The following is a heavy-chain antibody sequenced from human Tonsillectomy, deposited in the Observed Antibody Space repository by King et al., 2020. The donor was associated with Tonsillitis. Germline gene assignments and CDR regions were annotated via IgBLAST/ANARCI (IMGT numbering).Heavy chain of an antibody. CDR3: ARIFFEGGSPHAFDI. J-gene: IGHJ3*02. D-gene: IGHD3-3*01. Sequence: VTLKESGPALVKPTQTLTLTCTFSGFSLSTSGMCVSWIRQPPGKALEWLALIDWDDDKYYSTSLKTRLTISKDTSKNQVVLTMTNMDPVDTATYYCARIFFEGGSPHAFDIWGQGTMVTVSS. CDR1: GFSLSTSGMC. V-gene: IGHV2-70*01. CDR2: IDWDDDK.